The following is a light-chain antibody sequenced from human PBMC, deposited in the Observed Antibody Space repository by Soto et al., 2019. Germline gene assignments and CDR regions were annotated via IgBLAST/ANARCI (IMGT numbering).Light chain of an antibody. CDR3: QQRSNWPS. Sequence: EIVMSLSLATLSVYPGERATLSCRASQSVSSNLAWYQQKPGQAPRLLIYGASTRATGIPARFSGSGSGTEFTLTISSLQSEDFAVYYCQQRSNWPSFGPGTKVD. CDR2: GAS. CDR1: QSVSSN. J-gene: IGKJ3*01. V-gene: IGKV3-15*01.